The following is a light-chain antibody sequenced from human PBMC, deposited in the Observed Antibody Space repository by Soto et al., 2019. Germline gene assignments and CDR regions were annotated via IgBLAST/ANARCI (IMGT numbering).Light chain of an antibody. CDR2: GAS. CDR1: QSVSRK. J-gene: IGKJ5*01. CDR3: QQYNNWPIN. V-gene: IGKV3-15*01. Sequence: EILMTQSPATVSVSPGERATLSCRASQSVSRKLAWYQQKPGQAPRLLIYGASTRATGIPARFSGSGSGTEFTLTISSLQSEDFAVYYCQQYNNWPINFGQGTRLEIK.